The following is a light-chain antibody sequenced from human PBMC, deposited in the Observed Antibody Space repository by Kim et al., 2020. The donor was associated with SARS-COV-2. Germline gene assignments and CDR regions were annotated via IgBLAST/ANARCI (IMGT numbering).Light chain of an antibody. CDR1: QLTATY. J-gene: IGKJ1*01. CDR3: QQYNISPWT. CDR2: DVS. V-gene: IGKV3D-20*02. Sequence: SLAPAESATLSCKASQLTATYLAWYQHRPGEAPRRLTHDVSTMASGVPDRFSGRGSGTEYTLTISREEAEDFAVYYCQQYNISPWTFGPGTKLEI.